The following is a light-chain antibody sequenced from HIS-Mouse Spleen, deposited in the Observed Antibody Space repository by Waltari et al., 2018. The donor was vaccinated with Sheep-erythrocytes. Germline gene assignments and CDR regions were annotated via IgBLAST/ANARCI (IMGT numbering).Light chain of an antibody. V-gene: IGLV2-11*01. CDR3: CSYAGSYNHV. CDR1: SSDVGGYNY. Sequence: QSALTQPRSVSGSPGQSVTISCTGTSSDVGGYNYVSWYQQHPGKAPKLMIYDVSKRPSGFPARFSGSKSGHTASLTISGLQAEDEADYYCCSYAGSYNHVFATGTKVTVL. J-gene: IGLJ1*01. CDR2: DVS.